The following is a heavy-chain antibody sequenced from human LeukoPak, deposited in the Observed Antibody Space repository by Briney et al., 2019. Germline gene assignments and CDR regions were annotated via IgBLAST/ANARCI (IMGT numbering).Heavy chain of an antibody. CDR2: ISAYNGNT. D-gene: IGHD5-12*01. J-gene: IGHJ4*02. V-gene: IGHV1-18*04. Sequence: ASVKVSCKASGYTFTSYGISWVRQAPGQGLEGMGWISAYNGNTNYAQKLQGRVTMTTDTSTSRAYMELRSLRSDDTAVYYCARGERKKVATILFDYWGQGTLVTVSS. CDR1: GYTFTSYG. CDR3: ARGERKKVATILFDY.